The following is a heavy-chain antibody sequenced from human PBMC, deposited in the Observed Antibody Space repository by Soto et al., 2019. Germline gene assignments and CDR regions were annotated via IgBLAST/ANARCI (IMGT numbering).Heavy chain of an antibody. V-gene: IGHV5-51*01. CDR2: INPGDSDI. D-gene: IGHD4-4*01. CDR3: ARHEQFYYYYYGMDV. J-gene: IGHJ6*02. Sequence: GESLKISCKASGYSFTTYWIAWVRQMPGKGLEWMGIINPGDSDIRYSPSFQGQVTISVDNSISTAYLQWSSLKASDTAMYYCARHEQFYYYYYGMDVWGQGTAVTVS. CDR1: GYSFTTYW.